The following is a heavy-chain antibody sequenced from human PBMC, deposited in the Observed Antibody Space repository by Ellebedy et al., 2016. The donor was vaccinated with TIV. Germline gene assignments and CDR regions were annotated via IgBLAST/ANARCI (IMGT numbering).Heavy chain of an antibody. CDR3: AKDRIVGATVDY. CDR2: ISGSGGST. V-gene: IGHV3-23*01. Sequence: GESLKISXAASGFTFSSYAMSWVRQAPGKGLEWVSAISGSGGSTYYADSVKGRFTISRDNSKNTLYLQMNSLRAEDTAVYYCAKDRIVGATVDYWGQGTLVTVSS. CDR1: GFTFSSYA. D-gene: IGHD1-26*01. J-gene: IGHJ4*02.